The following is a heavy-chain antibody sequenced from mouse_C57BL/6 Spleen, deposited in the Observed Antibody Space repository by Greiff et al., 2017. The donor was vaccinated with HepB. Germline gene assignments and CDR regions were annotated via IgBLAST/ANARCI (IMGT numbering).Heavy chain of an antibody. CDR2: INYDGSST. Sequence: EVKVVESEGGLVQPGSSMKLSCTASGFTFSDYYMAWVRQVPEKGLEWVANINYDGSSTYYLDSLKSRFIISRDNAKNILYLQMSSLKSEDTATYYCARAYYGTPYFDYWGQGTTLTVSS. J-gene: IGHJ2*01. V-gene: IGHV5-16*01. D-gene: IGHD1-1*01. CDR1: GFTFSDYY. CDR3: ARAYYGTPYFDY.